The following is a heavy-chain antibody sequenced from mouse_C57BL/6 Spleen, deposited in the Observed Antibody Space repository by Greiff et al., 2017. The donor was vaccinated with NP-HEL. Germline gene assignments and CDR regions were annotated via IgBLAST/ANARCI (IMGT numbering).Heavy chain of an antibody. Sequence: QVHVKQSGAELARPGASVKLSCKASGYTFTSYGISWVKQRTGQGLEWIGEIYPRSGNTYYNEKFKGKATLTADKSSSTAYMELRSLTSEDSAVYFCARRFYGSSNYYAMDYWGQGTSVTVSS. CDR2: IYPRSGNT. J-gene: IGHJ4*01. V-gene: IGHV1-81*01. CDR1: GYTFTSYG. CDR3: ARRFYGSSNYYAMDY. D-gene: IGHD1-1*01.